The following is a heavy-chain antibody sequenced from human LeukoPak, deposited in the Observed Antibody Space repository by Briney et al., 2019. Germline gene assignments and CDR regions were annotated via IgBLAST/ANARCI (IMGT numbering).Heavy chain of an antibody. Sequence: PGGSLRLSCAASGFTFSGYWMTWVRQTPGKGLEWVANIKQDGSEKYYVDSVKGRFTISRDNAENSLYLQMNSLRVEDTAVYYCATHLDWAFDYWGQGTLVTVSS. CDR2: IKQDGSEK. CDR3: ATHLDWAFDY. CDR1: GFTFSGYW. D-gene: IGHD3-9*01. J-gene: IGHJ4*02. V-gene: IGHV3-7*01.